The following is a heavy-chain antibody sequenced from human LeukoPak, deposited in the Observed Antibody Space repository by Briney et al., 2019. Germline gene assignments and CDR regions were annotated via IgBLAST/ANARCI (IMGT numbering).Heavy chain of an antibody. J-gene: IGHJ4*02. V-gene: IGHV1-18*01. D-gene: IGHD6-13*01. CDR2: ISAYNGNT. CDR1: GYTFTSYG. Sequence: GASVKVSCKASGYTFTSYGISWVRQAPGQGLEWMGWISAYNGNTNYAQKLQGRVTMTTDTSTSTVYMELSSLRSEDTAVYYCARDGSSWSFDYWGQGTLVTVFS. CDR3: ARDGSSWSFDY.